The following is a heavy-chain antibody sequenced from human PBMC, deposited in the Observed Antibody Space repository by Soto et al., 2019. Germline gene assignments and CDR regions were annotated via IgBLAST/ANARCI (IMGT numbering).Heavy chain of an antibody. CDR1: GGIFTNNA. CDR2: VIPLFDTA. D-gene: IGHD5-18*01. Sequence: QVQVVQSGAEVKKPGSSVKVSCKVSGGIFTNNAISWVRQAPGQGLEWWGGVIPLFDTAYYAQISRGRLRISADGATTTAYMELSVLTSADTAVYFCATGGHNDGYNFYHGMDVWGQGTTVTVS. CDR3: ATGGHNDGYNFYHGMDV. J-gene: IGHJ6*02. V-gene: IGHV1-69*01.